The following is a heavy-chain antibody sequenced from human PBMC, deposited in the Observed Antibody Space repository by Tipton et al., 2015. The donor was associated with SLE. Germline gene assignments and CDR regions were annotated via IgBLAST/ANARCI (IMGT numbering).Heavy chain of an antibody. D-gene: IGHD3-3*01. CDR1: GDSISRYY. V-gene: IGHV4-59*01. CDR3: ARVGHDFWSGYPPSAFDI. Sequence: LRLSCTVSGDSISRYYWSWIRQPPGKGLEWIGYVDYSGSTKYNPSLKSRVTMSADTPKKEVSLHLISVTAADTAVYYCARVGHDFWSGYPPSAFDIWGQGTMVTVSS. J-gene: IGHJ3*02. CDR2: VDYSGST.